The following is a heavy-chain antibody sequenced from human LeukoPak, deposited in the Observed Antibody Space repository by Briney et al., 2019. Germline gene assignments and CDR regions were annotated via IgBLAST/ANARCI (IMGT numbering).Heavy chain of an antibody. V-gene: IGHV3-30*18. J-gene: IGHJ4*02. Sequence: AGGSLRLSCAASGFTFSRYGIHWVRQAPGKGLEWVAVMSYVGSNKYYADSVKGRFTISRDNSKNTLYLQMNSLRAEDTAVYCCAKDANDYWGQGTLVTVSS. D-gene: IGHD4/OR15-4a*01. CDR2: MSYVGSNK. CDR3: AKDANDY. CDR1: GFTFSRYG.